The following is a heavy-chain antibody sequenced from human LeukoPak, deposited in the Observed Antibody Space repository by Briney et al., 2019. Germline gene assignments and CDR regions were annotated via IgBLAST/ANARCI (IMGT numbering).Heavy chain of an antibody. CDR3: ARGTIAAAGTLDP. CDR2: IIPIFGTA. D-gene: IGHD6-13*01. Sequence: ASVKVSCKASGGTFISYAISWVRQAPGQGLEWMGGIIPIFGTANYAQKFQGRVTITADESTSTAYMELSSLRSEDTAVYYCARGTIAAAGTLDPWGQGTLVTVSS. J-gene: IGHJ5*02. CDR1: GGTFISYA. V-gene: IGHV1-69*13.